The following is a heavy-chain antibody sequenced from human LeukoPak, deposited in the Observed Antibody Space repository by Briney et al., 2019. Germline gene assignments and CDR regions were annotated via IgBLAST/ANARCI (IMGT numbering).Heavy chain of an antibody. Sequence: PSETLSLTCTVSGDSINSGSYYWSWIRQPPGKGLEWIGYIYASGSTSYNPSLKSRVTISVDTSRNHLSLKLGSVTAADTAVYYCARQNRYSSSSEFDYWGLGTLVTVSS. CDR3: ARQNRYSSSSEFDY. J-gene: IGHJ4*02. CDR1: GDSINSGSYY. V-gene: IGHV4-61*03. D-gene: IGHD6-6*01. CDR2: IYASGST.